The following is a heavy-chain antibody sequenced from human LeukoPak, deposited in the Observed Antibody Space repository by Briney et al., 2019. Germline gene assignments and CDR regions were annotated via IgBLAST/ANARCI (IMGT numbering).Heavy chain of an antibody. J-gene: IGHJ6*03. CDR2: IYYSGST. CDR3: ARVVSGLWFGEFYYYYMDV. D-gene: IGHD3-10*01. V-gene: IGHV4-59*12. CDR1: GGSIGSYY. Sequence: SETLSLTCTVSGGSIGSYYWSWIRQPPGKGLEWIGYIYYSGSTNYNPSLKSRVTISVDTSKNQFSLKLSSVTAADTAVYYCARVVSGLWFGEFYYYYMDVWGKGTTVTVSS.